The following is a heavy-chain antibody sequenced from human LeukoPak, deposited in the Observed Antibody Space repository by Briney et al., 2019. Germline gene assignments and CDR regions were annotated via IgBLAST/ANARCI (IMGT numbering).Heavy chain of an antibody. CDR3: ARDPTTGSPRWFDP. J-gene: IGHJ5*02. V-gene: IGHV1-3*01. Sequence: ASVKVSCKASGYTFTSYAMHWVRQAPGQRLEWMGWINADNGNTKYSQKFQGRVTITRDTSASTAYMELSSLRSEDTAVYYCARDPTTGSPRWFDPWGQGTLVTVSS. D-gene: IGHD1-26*01. CDR1: GYTFTSYA. CDR2: INADNGNT.